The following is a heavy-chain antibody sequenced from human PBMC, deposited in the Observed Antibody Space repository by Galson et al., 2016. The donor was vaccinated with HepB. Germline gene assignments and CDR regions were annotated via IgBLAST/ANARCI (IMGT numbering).Heavy chain of an antibody. Sequence: TLSLTCSVSGGSISSSGHYWSWIRQHPGKGLEWIGYIFYSGSTYYNPSLKSRVTISIDTSKNQFSLKLNSVTGADTAVYYCARVSLIYYYYMDVWGKGTTVTVSS. D-gene: IGHD2-21*01. J-gene: IGHJ6*03. CDR1: GGSISSSGHY. CDR3: ARVSLIYYYYMDV. V-gene: IGHV4-31*03. CDR2: IFYSGST.